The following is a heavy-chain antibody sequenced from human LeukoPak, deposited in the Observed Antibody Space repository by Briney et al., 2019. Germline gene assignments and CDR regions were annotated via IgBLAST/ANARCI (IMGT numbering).Heavy chain of an antibody. CDR3: ARTGGILTGYSFDY. D-gene: IGHD3-9*01. CDR1: GGSFSGYY. J-gene: IGHJ4*02. Sequence: SETLSLTCAVYGGSFSGYYWSWIRQPPGKGLEWIGEINHSGSTNYNPSLKSRVTISVDTSKNQFSLKLSSVTAADTAVYYCARTGGILTGYSFDYWGQGTLVTVSS. CDR2: INHSGST. V-gene: IGHV4-34*01.